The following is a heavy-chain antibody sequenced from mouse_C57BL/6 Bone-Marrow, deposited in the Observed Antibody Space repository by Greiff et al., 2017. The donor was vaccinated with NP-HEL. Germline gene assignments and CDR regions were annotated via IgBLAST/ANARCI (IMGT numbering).Heavy chain of an antibody. CDR2: IDTETGGP. D-gene: IGHD1-1*01. Sequence: QVQLKESGAELVRPGASVTLSCKASGYTFTDYEMHWVKQTHVNGLEWIGAIDTETGGPAYNQKFKGKAILTADKSASTAYMELRSLTSEDSAVYYCTRGTTVVAPGFAYWGQGTLVTVSA. J-gene: IGHJ3*01. CDR3: TRGTTVVAPGFAY. CDR1: GYTFTDYE. V-gene: IGHV1-15*01.